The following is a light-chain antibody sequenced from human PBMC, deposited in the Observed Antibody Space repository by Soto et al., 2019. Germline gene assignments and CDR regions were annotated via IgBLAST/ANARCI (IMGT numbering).Light chain of an antibody. Sequence: EIVMPQSPATLSVSPGERATLSCRARQSVSSHLAWYQQKPGQAPRLLIYGASTRATGIPARFSGSGSGTEFTLTISSLQSEDFAVYYCQQYNNWPQTFGQGTKVEIK. CDR1: QSVSSH. J-gene: IGKJ1*01. V-gene: IGKV3-15*01. CDR2: GAS. CDR3: QQYNNWPQT.